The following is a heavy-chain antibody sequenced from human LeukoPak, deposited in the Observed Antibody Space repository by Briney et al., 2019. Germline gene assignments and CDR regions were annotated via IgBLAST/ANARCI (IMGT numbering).Heavy chain of an antibody. Sequence: PGGSLRLSCAASGFTFSSYAMSWVRQAPGKGLEWVSTISGSGGSTYYADSVKGRFTISRDNSKNTLYLQMNSLRAEDTAVYYCAKGIGLGYSYGYGTFDYWGKGTLVTVSS. J-gene: IGHJ4*02. D-gene: IGHD5-18*01. CDR1: GFTFSSYA. V-gene: IGHV3-23*01. CDR3: AKGIGLGYSYGYGTFDY. CDR2: ISGSGGST.